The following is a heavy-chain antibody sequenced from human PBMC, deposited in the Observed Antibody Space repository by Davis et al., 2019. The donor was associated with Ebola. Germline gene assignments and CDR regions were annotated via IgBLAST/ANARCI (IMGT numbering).Heavy chain of an antibody. CDR2: ISGSGGST. CDR3: AKPSPPYCTNGVCYGYYYYYGMDV. J-gene: IGHJ6*02. D-gene: IGHD2-8*01. V-gene: IGHV3-23*01. CDR1: GFTFSRYA. Sequence: PGGSLRLSCAASGFTFSRYAMSRVRHAPGPGLEWVSAISGSGGSTYYADSVKGRFTISRDNSKNTLYLQMNSLRAEDTAVYYCAKPSPPYCTNGVCYGYYYYYGMDVWGQGTTVTVSS.